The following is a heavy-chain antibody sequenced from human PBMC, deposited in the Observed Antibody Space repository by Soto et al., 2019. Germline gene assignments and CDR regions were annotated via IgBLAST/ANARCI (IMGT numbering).Heavy chain of an antibody. CDR3: AKIKRLGAAADYYYGMDV. D-gene: IGHD6-13*01. J-gene: IGHJ6*02. V-gene: IGHV3-23*01. Sequence: EVQLLESGGGLVQPGGSLRLSCAASGLTFRSYAMTWVRQAPGKGLEWVSAISGSGGSTYYADSVKGRFTISRDNSKNIVYLQMNSLRAEDTAVYYCAKIKRLGAAADYYYGMDVWGQGTTVTVSS. CDR1: GLTFRSYA. CDR2: ISGSGGST.